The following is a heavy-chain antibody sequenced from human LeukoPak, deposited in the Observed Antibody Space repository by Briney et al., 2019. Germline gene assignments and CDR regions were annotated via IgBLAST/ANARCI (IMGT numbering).Heavy chain of an antibody. V-gene: IGHV4-39*07. Sequence: XXYYSGSTYYNPSLKSRVTISVDTSKNQFSLKLSCVSAADRGVYYCAREGLPVTTYQGGPNWFDPWGQGTLVTVSS. D-gene: IGHD4-17*01. CDR2: XYYSGST. CDR3: AREGLPVTTYQGGPNWFDP. J-gene: IGHJ5*02.